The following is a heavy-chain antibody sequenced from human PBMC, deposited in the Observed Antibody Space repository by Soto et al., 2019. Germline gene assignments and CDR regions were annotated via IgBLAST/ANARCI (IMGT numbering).Heavy chain of an antibody. CDR1: GFTFSSYE. V-gene: IGHV3-48*03. D-gene: IGHD2-21*02. CDR2: IFGERDT. Sequence: PGGSLRLSCAASGFTFSSYEMNWVRQAPGKGLEWTAYIFGERDTIYTDSVRGRFTISRDNAKNSLYLQMNSLRAEDTAVYYCAREKSGCSGDCLDYWGQGTLVTVSS. J-gene: IGHJ4*02. CDR3: AREKSGCSGDCLDY.